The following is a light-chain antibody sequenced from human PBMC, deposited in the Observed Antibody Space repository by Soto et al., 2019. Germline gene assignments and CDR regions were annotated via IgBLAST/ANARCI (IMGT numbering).Light chain of an antibody. Sequence: SYELTQPPSVSVSPGQTASITCSEDKLGNKYACWYQQKPGQSPVLVIYQDMKRPSGIPERFSGSNSGNTATLTISGTQAMDEADYYCQAWDSSTVVFGGGTKLTVL. V-gene: IGLV3-1*01. CDR3: QAWDSSTVV. CDR1: KLGNKY. CDR2: QDM. J-gene: IGLJ2*01.